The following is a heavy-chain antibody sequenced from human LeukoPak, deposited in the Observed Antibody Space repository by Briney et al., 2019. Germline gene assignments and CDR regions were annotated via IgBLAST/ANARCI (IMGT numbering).Heavy chain of an antibody. V-gene: IGHV4-38-2*02. CDR3: VAGRNNWFDP. CDR1: GYSISSGYY. J-gene: IGHJ5*02. Sequence: PSETLSLTCTVSGYSISSGYYWGWIRQPPGKGLEWIGSIYHSGSTYYNPSLKSRVTISVDTSKNQFSLKLSSVTAADTAVYYCVAGRNNWFDPWGQGTLVTVSS. CDR2: IYHSGST.